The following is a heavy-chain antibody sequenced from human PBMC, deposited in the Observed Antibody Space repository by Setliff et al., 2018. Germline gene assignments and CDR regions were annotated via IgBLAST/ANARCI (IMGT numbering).Heavy chain of an antibody. CDR3: ARAGGARLGAFDI. D-gene: IGHD1-26*01. CDR2: IYPSGGTT. CDR1: GYTFTSYY. V-gene: IGHV1-46*01. J-gene: IGHJ3*02. Sequence: ASVKVSCKASGYTFTSYYMHWVRQAPGQGLEWMGIIYPSGGTTSYAQKFQGRVTMTRDTSTSTVYMELSSLRSEDTAVYYCARAGGARLGAFDIWAKGQWSPSPQ.